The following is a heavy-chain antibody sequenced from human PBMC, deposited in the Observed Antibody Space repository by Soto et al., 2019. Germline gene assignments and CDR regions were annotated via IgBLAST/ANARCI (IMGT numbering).Heavy chain of an antibody. Sequence: PSETLSLTCTVSGGSISSYYWSWIRQPPGKGLEWIGYIYYSGSTNYNPSLKSRVTISVDTSKNQFSLKLSSVTAADTAVYYCARDGALGNDYGDYNWFEPWGQGTLVTV. J-gene: IGHJ5*02. CDR1: GGSISSYY. CDR2: IYYSGST. D-gene: IGHD4-17*01. V-gene: IGHV4-59*01. CDR3: ARDGALGNDYGDYNWFEP.